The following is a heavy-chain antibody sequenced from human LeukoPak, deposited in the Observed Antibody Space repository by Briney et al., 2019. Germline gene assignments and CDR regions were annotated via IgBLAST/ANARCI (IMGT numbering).Heavy chain of an antibody. V-gene: IGHV3-48*02. CDR1: GFTFSSYG. Sequence: GVSLRLSCAASGFTFSSYGMDWVRQAPGKGLEWVSYISGSSITIHYADSVKGRFTISRDNAKNSLYLQTNSLRDEDTAVYYCARGISGSIPYAMDVWGQGTTVTVSS. D-gene: IGHD1-26*01. CDR2: ISGSSITI. CDR3: ARGISGSIPYAMDV. J-gene: IGHJ6*02.